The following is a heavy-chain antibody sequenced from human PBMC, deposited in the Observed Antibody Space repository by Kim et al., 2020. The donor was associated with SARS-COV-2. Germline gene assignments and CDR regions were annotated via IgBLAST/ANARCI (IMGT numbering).Heavy chain of an antibody. CDR3: ARAGVVVTALTKKAPRYFDY. J-gene: IGHJ4*02. Sequence: SETLSLTCAVYGGSFSGYYWSWIRQPPGKGLEWIGEINHSGSTNYNPSLKSRVTISVDTSKNQFSLKLRSVTAADTAVYYCARAGVVVTALTKKAPRYFDYWGQGTLVTVSS. CDR2: INHSGST. D-gene: IGHD2-21*02. V-gene: IGHV4-34*01. CDR1: GGSFSGYY.